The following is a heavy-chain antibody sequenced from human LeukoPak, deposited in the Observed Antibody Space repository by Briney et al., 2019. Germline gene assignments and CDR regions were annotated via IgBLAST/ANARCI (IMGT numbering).Heavy chain of an antibody. Sequence: ASVKVSCKASGYTFTGYYMHWVRQAPGQGLEWMGWINPNSGGTNYAQKFQGRVTMTRDTSISTAYMELSRLRSDDTSVYYCAREHRSAYYYDSSGYYLGYWGQGTLVTVSS. V-gene: IGHV1-2*02. J-gene: IGHJ4*02. CDR3: AREHRSAYYYDSSGYYLGY. D-gene: IGHD3-22*01. CDR2: INPNSGGT. CDR1: GYTFTGYY.